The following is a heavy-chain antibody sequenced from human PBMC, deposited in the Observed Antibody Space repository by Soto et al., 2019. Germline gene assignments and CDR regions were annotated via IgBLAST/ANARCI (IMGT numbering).Heavy chain of an antibody. Sequence: QVQLRQWGAGLLKPSETLSLTCAVYGGSFSGYYWSWFRQPPGKGLEWIGEINHRGSTNYNPSLKSRITRSVDTSKNQFSLKLSSVTAADTVVYYCGLAGYDILTGFYFDYWGQGTLVTVSS. V-gene: IGHV4-34*01. CDR3: GLAGYDILTGFYFDY. D-gene: IGHD3-9*01. CDR2: INHRGST. CDR1: GGSFSGYY. J-gene: IGHJ4*02.